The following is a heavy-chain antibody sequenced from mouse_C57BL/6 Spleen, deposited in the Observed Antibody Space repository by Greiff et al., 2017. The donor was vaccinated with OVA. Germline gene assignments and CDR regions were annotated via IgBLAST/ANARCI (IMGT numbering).Heavy chain of an antibody. CDR2: IDPENGDT. CDR1: GFNIKDDY. V-gene: IGHV14-4*01. CDR3: TTRDGSSYVPFDY. J-gene: IGHJ2*01. D-gene: IGHD1-1*01. Sequence: EVQLVESGAELVRPGASVKLSCTASGFNIKDDYMHWVKQRPEQGLEWIGWIDPENGDTEYASKFQGKATITADTSSNTAYLQLSSLTSEDTAVYYCTTRDGSSYVPFDYWGQGTTLTVSS.